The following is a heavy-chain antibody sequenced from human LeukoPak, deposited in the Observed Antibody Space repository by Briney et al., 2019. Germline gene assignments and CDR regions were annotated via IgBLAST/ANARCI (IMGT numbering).Heavy chain of an antibody. CDR1: GYTFTSYY. D-gene: IGHD3-3*01. V-gene: IGHV1-46*01. J-gene: IGHJ4*02. CDR2: INPSGGST. Sequence: ASVKVSCKASGYTFTSYYMHWVRQAPGQGLEWMGIINPSGGSTSYAQKFQGRVTMTRDTSTSTVYMELSRLRSDDTAVYYCAREGFWQIDYWGQGTLVTVSS. CDR3: AREGFWQIDY.